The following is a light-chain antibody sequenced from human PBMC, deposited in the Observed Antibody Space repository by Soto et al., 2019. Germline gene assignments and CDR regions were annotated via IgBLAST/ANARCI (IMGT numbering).Light chain of an antibody. CDR3: SSFITSTSYV. CDR2: DVS. V-gene: IGLV2-14*03. Sequence: QSVLTQPASVSGSPGQSITISCTGTSSDVGNYNYVSWYQQYPGKAPKLLISDVSYRPSGVSNRFSGSKSGNTASLTISGLQAEYEADYYCSSFITSTSYVFGTGTNVTVL. CDR1: SSDVGNYNY. J-gene: IGLJ1*01.